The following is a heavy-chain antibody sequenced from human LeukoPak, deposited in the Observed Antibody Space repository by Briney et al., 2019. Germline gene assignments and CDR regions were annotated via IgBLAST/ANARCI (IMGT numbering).Heavy chain of an antibody. Sequence: PGGSLRLSCAASGFTFSSYAMSWVCQAPGKGLEWVSAISDSGSSTKYADSVKGRFTISRDNSKNTLYLQMNSLRADDTAIYYCAKRSCSGGGCNFDYWGQGTLVTVSS. V-gene: IGHV3-23*01. CDR2: ISDSGSST. D-gene: IGHD2-15*01. CDR1: GFTFSSYA. J-gene: IGHJ4*02. CDR3: AKRSCSGGGCNFDY.